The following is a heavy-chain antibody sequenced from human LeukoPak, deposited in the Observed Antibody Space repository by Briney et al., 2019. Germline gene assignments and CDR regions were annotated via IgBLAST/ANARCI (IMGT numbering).Heavy chain of an antibody. V-gene: IGHV4-34*01. D-gene: IGHD3-16*02. Sequence: SETLSLTCAVYGGSFSGYYWSWIRQPPGKGLECIGEINHSGSTNYNPSLKSRVTISVDTSKHQFSLKLSSVTAADTAVYYCARAGWGNDYVWGSYRNNWFDPWGQGTLVTVSS. CDR2: INHSGST. CDR3: ARAGWGNDYVWGSYRNNWFDP. CDR1: GGSFSGYY. J-gene: IGHJ5*02.